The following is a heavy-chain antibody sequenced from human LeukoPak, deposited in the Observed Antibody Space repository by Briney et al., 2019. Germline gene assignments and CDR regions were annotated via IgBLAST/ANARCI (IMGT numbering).Heavy chain of an antibody. CDR3: ARVRDYDYVWGRREDAFDI. D-gene: IGHD3-16*01. V-gene: IGHV3-11*06. CDR2: SSSSPGFT. J-gene: IGHJ3*02. CDR1: GFSFSNYA. Sequence: GGSLRLSCAASGFSFSNYAMGWVRQAPGKGLEWVSYSSSSPGFTNYRDSVKGRFTISRDNAKNMLYLQMNSLRAEDTAVYYCARVRDYDYVWGRREDAFDIWGQGTMVTVSS.